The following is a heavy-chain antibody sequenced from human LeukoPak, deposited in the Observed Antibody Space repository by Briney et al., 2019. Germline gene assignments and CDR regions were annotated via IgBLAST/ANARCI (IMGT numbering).Heavy chain of an antibody. J-gene: IGHJ2*01. CDR1: GGSISSSSYY. CDR3: ARSHSSSWYIWYFDL. V-gene: IGHV4-39*01. Sequence: PSETLSLTCTVSGGSISSSSYYWGWIRQPPGKGLEWIGSIYYSGSTYYNPSLKSRVTISVDTSKNQFSLKLSSVTAADTAVYYCARSHSSSWYIWYFDLWGRGTLVTVSS. D-gene: IGHD6-13*01. CDR2: IYYSGST.